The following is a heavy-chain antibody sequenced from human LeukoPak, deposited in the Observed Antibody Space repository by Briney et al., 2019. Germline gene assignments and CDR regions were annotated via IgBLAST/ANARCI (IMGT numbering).Heavy chain of an antibody. Sequence: GGSLRLSCAASGFTCSSYERNWVRQAPGKGLEWVSYISSSGSTIYYADSVKGRFTISRDNAKNSLYLQMNSLRAEDTAVYYCAREGYSPRDGYNFNFDYWGQGTLVTVSS. CDR3: AREGYSPRDGYNFNFDY. D-gene: IGHD5-24*01. CDR2: ISSSGSTI. CDR1: GFTCSSYE. V-gene: IGHV3-48*03. J-gene: IGHJ4*02.